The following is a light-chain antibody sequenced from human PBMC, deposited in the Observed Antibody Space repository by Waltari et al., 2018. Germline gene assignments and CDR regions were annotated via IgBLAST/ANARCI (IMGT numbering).Light chain of an antibody. CDR2: RVD. Sequence: QSVLTKPPSASGTPGQKITISCSGRRSNIGGTHVNWYQHFPGVAPKLVIGRVDHRPSGVPDRFSGSKSDTSASLNISGLRSDDEADYYCAAWDDSLSAVVFGGGTKLTV. CDR3: AAWDDSLSAVV. J-gene: IGLJ3*02. CDR1: RSNIGGTH. V-gene: IGLV1-47*01.